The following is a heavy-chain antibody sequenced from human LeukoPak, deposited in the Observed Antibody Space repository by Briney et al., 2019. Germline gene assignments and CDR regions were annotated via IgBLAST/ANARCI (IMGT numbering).Heavy chain of an antibody. CDR3: AKDSGYCSGGSCPYYFDY. J-gene: IGHJ4*02. CDR1: GFTFDDYA. Sequence: QPGGSLRLSCAASGFTFDDYAMHWVRQAPGKGLEWVSLISWDGGSTYYADSVKGRFTISRDNSKNTLYLQMNSLRAEDTAVYYCAKDSGYCSGGSCPYYFDYWGQGTLVTVSS. V-gene: IGHV3-43D*03. CDR2: ISWDGGST. D-gene: IGHD2-15*01.